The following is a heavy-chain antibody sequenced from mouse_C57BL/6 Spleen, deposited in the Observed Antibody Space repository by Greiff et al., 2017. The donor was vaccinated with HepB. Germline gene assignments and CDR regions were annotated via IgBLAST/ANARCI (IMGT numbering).Heavy chain of an antibody. V-gene: IGHV1-5*01. CDR1: GYTFTSYW. J-gene: IGHJ1*03. CDR2: IYPGNSDT. Sequence: VQLQQSGTVLARPGASVKMSCKTSGYTFTSYWMHWVKQRPGQGLEWIGAIYPGNSDTSYNQKFKGKAKLTAVTSASTAYMELSSLTNEDSAVYYCVITTVLYWYFDVWGTGTTVTVSS. D-gene: IGHD1-1*01. CDR3: VITTVLYWYFDV.